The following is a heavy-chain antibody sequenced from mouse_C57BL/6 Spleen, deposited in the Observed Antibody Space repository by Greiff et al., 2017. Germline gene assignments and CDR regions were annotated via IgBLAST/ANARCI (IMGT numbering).Heavy chain of an antibody. J-gene: IGHJ3*01. D-gene: IGHD2-5*01. V-gene: IGHV1-69*01. CDR3: ARSNYVQFAY. CDR1: GYTFTSYW. CDR2: IDPSDSYT. Sequence: QVHVKQPGAELVMPGASVKLSCKASGYTFTSYWMHWVKQRPGQGLEWIGEIDPSDSYTNYNQKFKGKSTLTVDKSSSTAYMQLSSLTSEDSAVYYCARSNYVQFAYWGQGTLVTVSA.